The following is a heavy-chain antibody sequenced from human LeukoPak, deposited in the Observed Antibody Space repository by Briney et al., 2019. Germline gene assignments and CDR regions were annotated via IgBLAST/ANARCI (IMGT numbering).Heavy chain of an antibody. V-gene: IGHV4-59*08. CDR2: IYYNGST. CDR3: ARRVNNDDCPSAYNWFDP. D-gene: IGHD2-21*02. J-gene: IGHJ5*02. CDR1: AGSISTYY. Sequence: SETLSLTCTVSAGSISTYYWNCIRQPPGKGLEWIGDIYYNGSTNYVPSLQSRLTISVDTSKNQFSLRLTSVTAADTAVYYCARRVNNDDCPSAYNWFDPWGQGTLVTVSS.